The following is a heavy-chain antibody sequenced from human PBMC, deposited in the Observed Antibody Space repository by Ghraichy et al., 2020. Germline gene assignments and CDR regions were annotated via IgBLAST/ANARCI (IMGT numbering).Heavy chain of an antibody. CDR1: GGSFSGYY. V-gene: IGHV4-34*01. J-gene: IGHJ6*02. CDR3: ARGTIRDAMDV. Sequence: SETLSLTCAVYGGSFSGYYWSWIRQPPGKGLEWIGENNHGGSTNYNSSLKSRLTISVDTSQNQFSLKLSSLTAADTAVYYCARGTIRDAMDVWGQGTTVTVSS. D-gene: IGHD3-10*01. CDR2: NNHGGST.